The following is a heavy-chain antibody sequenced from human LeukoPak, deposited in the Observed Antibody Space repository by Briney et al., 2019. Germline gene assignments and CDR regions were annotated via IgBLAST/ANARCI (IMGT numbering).Heavy chain of an antibody. V-gene: IGHV4-34*01. Sequence: ASETLSLTCAVYGGSFSGYYWNWIRQPPGKGLEWIGEINHRGSTNYNPSLKSRVTISVDTSKNQFSLKLTSVTVADTVMYYCAKSPLYYDVLTGYYPAGYFDSWGQGALLTVSS. CDR2: INHRGST. D-gene: IGHD3-9*01. CDR1: GGSFSGYY. J-gene: IGHJ4*02. CDR3: AKSPLYYDVLTGYYPAGYFDS.